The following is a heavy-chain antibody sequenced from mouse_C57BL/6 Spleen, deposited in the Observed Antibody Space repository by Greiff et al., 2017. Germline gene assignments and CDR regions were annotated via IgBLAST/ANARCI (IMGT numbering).Heavy chain of an antibody. J-gene: IGHJ2*01. Sequence: EVKLVEPGGGLVKPGGSLKLSCAASGFTFSDYGMHWVRQAPEKGLEWVAYISSGSSTIYYADKVKGRFTISRDNATNTLFLQMTRLRAEDTAMYYCAKDGYYLYWGQGTTLTVSS. CDR1: GFTFSDYG. CDR2: ISSGSSTI. V-gene: IGHV5-17*01. D-gene: IGHD2-3*01. CDR3: AKDGYYLY.